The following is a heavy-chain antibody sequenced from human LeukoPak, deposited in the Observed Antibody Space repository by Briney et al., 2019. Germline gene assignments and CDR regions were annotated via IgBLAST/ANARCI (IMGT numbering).Heavy chain of an antibody. J-gene: IGHJ4*02. CDR2: INAGNGNT. CDR3: ATGGNVPFDY. CDR1: GYTFTGYY. V-gene: IGHV1-3*03. Sequence: AASVKVSCKASGYTFTGYYMHWVRQAPGQRLEWMGWINAGNGNTKYSQEFQGRVTITRDTSASTAYMELSSLRSGDMAVYYCATGGNVPFDYWGQGTPVTVSS. D-gene: IGHD3-10*02.